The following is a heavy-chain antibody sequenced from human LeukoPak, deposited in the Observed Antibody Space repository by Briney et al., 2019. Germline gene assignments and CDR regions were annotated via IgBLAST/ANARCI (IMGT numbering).Heavy chain of an antibody. CDR1: RFTFTSSA. CDR2: IVVGSGNT. Sequence: GASVKVSCKASRFTFTSSAMQWVRQARGQRLEWTGWIVVGSGNTNYAQKFQERVTIARDMSTSTAYMELSSLRSEDTAVYYCAADQGGSHYYYGMDVWGQGTTVTVSS. CDR3: AADQGGSHYYYGMDV. V-gene: IGHV1-58*02. D-gene: IGHD1-26*01. J-gene: IGHJ6*02.